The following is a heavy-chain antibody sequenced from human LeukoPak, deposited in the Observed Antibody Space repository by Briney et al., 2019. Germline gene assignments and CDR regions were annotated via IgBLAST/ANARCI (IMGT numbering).Heavy chain of an antibody. CDR1: GGTFSSYA. D-gene: IGHD3-3*01. Sequence: GASVKVSCKASGGTFSSYAISWVRQAPGQGLEWTGGIIPIFGTANYAQKFQGRVTITTDESTSTAYMELSSLRSEDTAVYYCARTWSGSPNWFDPWGQGTLVTVSS. V-gene: IGHV1-69*05. CDR3: ARTWSGSPNWFDP. CDR2: IIPIFGTA. J-gene: IGHJ5*02.